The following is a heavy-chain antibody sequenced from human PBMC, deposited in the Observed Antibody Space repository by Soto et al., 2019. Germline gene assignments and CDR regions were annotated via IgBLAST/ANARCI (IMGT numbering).Heavy chain of an antibody. D-gene: IGHD2-2*01. CDR2: IIPIFGTA. CDR1: GGTFSSYA. J-gene: IGHJ6*02. Sequence: ASVKVSCKASGGTFSSYAISWVRQAPGQGLEWMGGIIPIFGTANYAQKFQGRVTITADESTSTAYMELSSLRSEDTAVYYCARGTVPRRDYYYYYGMDVWGQGTTVPVSS. CDR3: ARGTVPRRDYYYYYGMDV. V-gene: IGHV1-69*13.